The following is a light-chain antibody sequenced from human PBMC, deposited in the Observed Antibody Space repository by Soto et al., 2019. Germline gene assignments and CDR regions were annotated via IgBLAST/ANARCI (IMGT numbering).Light chain of an antibody. Sequence: QSVLTQPPSASGSPGQSVTISCTGTSSDVGKYDYVSWFQHHPGKAPKLIIYEVSKRPSGVPDRFSGSKSGSTASLTVSGLQTEDEADYYCSSYTSTSTPCVFGTGTKVTVL. V-gene: IGLV2-8*01. CDR3: SSYTSTSTPCV. CDR2: EVS. CDR1: SSDVGKYDY. J-gene: IGLJ1*01.